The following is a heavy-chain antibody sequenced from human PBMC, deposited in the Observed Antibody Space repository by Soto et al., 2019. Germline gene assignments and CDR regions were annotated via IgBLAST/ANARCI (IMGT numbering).Heavy chain of an antibody. J-gene: IGHJ4*02. CDR2: IDLDGRGT. V-gene: IGHV3-74*01. D-gene: IGHD4-17*01. CDR1: GFTFNTHW. Sequence: EMELVASGGGLVQPVGSLRLSYVTSGFTFNTHWIHWVHQAPGKGLEWVSRIDLDGRGTCYAYSVKGRFTISTDNAMNALYLQMDSLSVEDTAVYYCPTVFDNGCQSTLVTVTS. CDR3: PTVFDN.